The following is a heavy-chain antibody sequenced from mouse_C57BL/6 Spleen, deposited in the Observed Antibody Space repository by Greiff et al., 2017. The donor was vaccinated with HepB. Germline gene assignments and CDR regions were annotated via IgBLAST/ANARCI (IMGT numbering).Heavy chain of an antibody. CDR3: ASYYYGSSFYWYFDV. J-gene: IGHJ1*03. CDR2: IYPGSGST. D-gene: IGHD1-1*01. CDR1: GYTFTSYW. V-gene: IGHV1-55*01. Sequence: QVQLQQPGAELVKPGASVKMSCKASGYTFTSYWITWVKQRPGQGLEWIGDIYPGSGSTNYNEKFKSKATLTVDTSSSTAYMQLSSLTSADSAVYYCASYYYGSSFYWYFDVWGTGTTVTVAS.